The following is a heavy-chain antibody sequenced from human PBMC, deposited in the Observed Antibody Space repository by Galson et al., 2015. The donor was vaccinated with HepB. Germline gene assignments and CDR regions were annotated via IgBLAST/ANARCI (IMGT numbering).Heavy chain of an antibody. CDR2: IRSKTVGGTA. Sequence: SLRLSCAASGFSFTNAWMNWVRQAPGKGLEWVGRIRSKTVGGTADYATPVKGRFTISRDDSKNMVYLQMSSLETEDTAMYYCALSTAYWGLGTLVTVSS. CDR3: ALSTAY. CDR1: GFSFTNAW. J-gene: IGHJ4*02. V-gene: IGHV3-15*07.